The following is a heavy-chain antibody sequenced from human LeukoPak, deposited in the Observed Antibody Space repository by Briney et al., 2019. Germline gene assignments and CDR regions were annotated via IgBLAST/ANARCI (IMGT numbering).Heavy chain of an antibody. V-gene: IGHV4-4*07. Sequence: SETLSLTCTVSGGSISNHYWSWIRQSAEKGLEWLGRIYSSGATNYNPSLKSRVTISVDTSKDQFSLELTSVTAADTAVYYCARDISRWNELDSWGQGTLVTVSS. CDR2: IYSSGAT. CDR3: ARDISRWNELDS. D-gene: IGHD1-1*01. J-gene: IGHJ4*02. CDR1: GGSISNHY.